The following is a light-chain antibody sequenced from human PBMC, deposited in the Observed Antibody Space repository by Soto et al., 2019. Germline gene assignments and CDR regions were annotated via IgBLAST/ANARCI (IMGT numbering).Light chain of an antibody. CDR2: EVT. CDR3: SSYAASNNFYFV. Sequence: SALTQPPSASGSPGQSVTISCTGTSSDVGGYNYVSWYQQYPGRAPKLMIYEVTKRPSGVPDRFSGSESGNTASLTVSGLQAEDEADYYCSSYAASNNFYFVFGGGTKLTVL. J-gene: IGLJ3*02. V-gene: IGLV2-8*01. CDR1: SSDVGGYNY.